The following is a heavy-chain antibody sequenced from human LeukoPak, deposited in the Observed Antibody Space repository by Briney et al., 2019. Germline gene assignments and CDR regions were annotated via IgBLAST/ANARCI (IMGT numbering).Heavy chain of an antibody. D-gene: IGHD3-9*01. CDR2: IYYSGST. CDR3: ARQLQYYDILTGYYQPLFDY. V-gene: IGHV4-59*01. J-gene: IGHJ4*02. CDR1: GGSISSYY. Sequence: PSETLSLTCTVSGGSISSYYWSWIRQPPGKGLEWIGYIYYSGSTNYNPSLKSRVTISVDTSRNQFSLKLSSVTAADTAVYYCARQLQYYDILTGYYQPLFDYWGQGTLVTVSS.